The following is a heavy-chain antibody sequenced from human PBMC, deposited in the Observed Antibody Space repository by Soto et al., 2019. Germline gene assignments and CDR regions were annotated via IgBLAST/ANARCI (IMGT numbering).Heavy chain of an antibody. Sequence: EVQLVESGGGLVKPGGSLRLSCAASGFSFSNGWMSWVRQAPGKGLEWVGRIKSKIHGGTTDYAAHVKGRFTISRDDSTNTLYVQLHSLQTEDTAMYYCSTDEWEWGQGTLVTVSS. CDR2: IKSKIHGGTT. D-gene: IGHD1-26*01. J-gene: IGHJ4*02. CDR3: STDEWE. CDR1: GFSFSNGW. V-gene: IGHV3-15*05.